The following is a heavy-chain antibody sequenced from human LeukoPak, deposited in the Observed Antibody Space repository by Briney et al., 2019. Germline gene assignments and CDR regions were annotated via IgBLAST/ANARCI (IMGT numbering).Heavy chain of an antibody. Sequence: SVKVSCKASGYTFTSYDINWVRQATGQGLEWMGGIIPIFGTANYAQKFQGRVTITADKSTSTVYMDLSSLRSEDTAVYYCARDTYYYGSGSSYSHYYYYMDVWGKGTTVTVSS. CDR2: IIPIFGTA. CDR1: GYTFTSYD. CDR3: ARDTYYYGSGSSYSHYYYYMDV. D-gene: IGHD3-10*01. J-gene: IGHJ6*03. V-gene: IGHV1-69*06.